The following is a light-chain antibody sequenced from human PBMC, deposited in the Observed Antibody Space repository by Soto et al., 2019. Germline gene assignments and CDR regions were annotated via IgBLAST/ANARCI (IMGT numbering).Light chain of an antibody. CDR3: QLSQQRSDWPPIT. CDR1: QSVSSK. V-gene: IGKV3D-15*01. J-gene: IGKJ5*01. CDR2: GIS. Sequence: EIVMTQSPATLSVSPGERATLSCRASQSVSSKLAWYQHKPGQAPRLLISGISRRAPGIPDRFSGDGSGTDFTLTISSLEPEDFAVYYCQLSQQRSDWPPITFGQGTRLEIK.